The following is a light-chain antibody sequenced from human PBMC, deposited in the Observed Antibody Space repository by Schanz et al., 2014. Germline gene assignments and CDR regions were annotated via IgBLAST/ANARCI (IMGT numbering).Light chain of an antibody. V-gene: IGLV2-14*02. Sequence: QSALTQPASVSGSPGQSVTISCTGISSDVGSYKLVSWYQQHPGKAPKLMIYDVSKRPSGVSNRFSGSKSGNTASLTISGLQAEDEADYYCGSYTTSINYVFGTGTKVTVL. J-gene: IGLJ1*01. CDR3: GSYTTSINYV. CDR1: SSDVGSYKL. CDR2: DVS.